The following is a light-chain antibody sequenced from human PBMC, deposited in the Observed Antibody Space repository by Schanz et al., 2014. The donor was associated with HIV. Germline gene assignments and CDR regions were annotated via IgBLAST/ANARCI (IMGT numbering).Light chain of an antibody. CDR1: SSDVGGYNY. Sequence: QSALTQPPSASGSPGQSVTISCTGTSSDVGGYNYVSWYQQHPGKAPKLMIYEVSKRPSGVPDRFSGSKSGTSASLAISGLQSEDEAEYYCSTWDDRLNGVVFGGGTKLTVL. J-gene: IGLJ2*01. CDR2: EVS. CDR3: STWDDRLNGVV. V-gene: IGLV2-8*01.